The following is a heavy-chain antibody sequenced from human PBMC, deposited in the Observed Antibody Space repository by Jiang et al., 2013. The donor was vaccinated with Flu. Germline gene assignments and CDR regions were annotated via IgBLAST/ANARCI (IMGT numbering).Heavy chain of an antibody. D-gene: IGHD3-16*01. CDR1: GYTFTNYW. CDR2: IYPGDSDT. V-gene: IGHV5-51*03. CDR3: ARGLGYFDN. J-gene: IGHJ4*02. Sequence: GAEVKKPGESLKISCQGSGYTFTNYWIGWVRQMSGKGLEWVGTIYPGDSDTRYSPSFQGQVTISADRSISTAYLQWSSLKASDTAMYYCARGLGYFDNWGQGTQVTVSS.